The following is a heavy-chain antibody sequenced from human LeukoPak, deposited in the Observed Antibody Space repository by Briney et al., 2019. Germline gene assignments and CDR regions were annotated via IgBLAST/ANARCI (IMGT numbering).Heavy chain of an antibody. CDR1: GFTFSSYG. CDR2: ISYDGSNK. CDR3: ARPYCSSTSCVDAFDI. V-gene: IGHV3-30*03. Sequence: PGGSLRLSCAASGFTFSSYGMHWVRQAPGKGLEWVAVISYDGSNKYYADSVKGRFTISRDNSKNTLYLQMNSLRAEDTAVYYCARPYCSSTSCVDAFDIWGQGTMVTVSS. D-gene: IGHD2-2*01. J-gene: IGHJ3*02.